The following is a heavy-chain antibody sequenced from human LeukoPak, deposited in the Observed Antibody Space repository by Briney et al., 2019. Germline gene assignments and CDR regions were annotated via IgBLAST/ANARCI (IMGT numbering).Heavy chain of an antibody. J-gene: IGHJ4*02. CDR2: VDNSGTS. Sequence: SETLSLTCTVSGGSISTYYWSWIRQPPGKGLEWIGYVDNSGTSNYNPSLKSRVTISVDTSKNQFPLKLTSVTAADMAVYYCARVGSYSFDYWGQGTLVTVSS. CDR1: GGSISTYY. D-gene: IGHD1-26*01. V-gene: IGHV4-59*01. CDR3: ARVGSYSFDY.